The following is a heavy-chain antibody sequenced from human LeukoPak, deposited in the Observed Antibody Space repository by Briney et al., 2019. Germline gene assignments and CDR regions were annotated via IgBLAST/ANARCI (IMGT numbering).Heavy chain of an antibody. D-gene: IGHD6-19*01. J-gene: IGHJ5*02. CDR1: GYTFTSYY. CDR2: INPNSGGT. CDR3: ARLAVAGQSFDP. Sequence: ASVKVSCKASGYTFTSYYMHWVRQAPGQGLEWMGWINPNSGGTNYAQKFQGRVTMTRDTSISTAYMELSRLRSDDTAVYYCARLAVAGQSFDPWGQGTLVTVSS. V-gene: IGHV1-2*02.